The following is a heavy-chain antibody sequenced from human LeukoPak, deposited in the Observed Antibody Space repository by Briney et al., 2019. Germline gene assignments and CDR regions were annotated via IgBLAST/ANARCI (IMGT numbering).Heavy chain of an antibody. CDR1: GYTLTELS. J-gene: IGHJ4*02. CDR2: FDPEDGET. D-gene: IGHD3-22*01. Sequence: GASVKVSCKVSGYTLTELSMHWVRQAPGKGLEWMGGFDPEDGETIYAQKFQGRVTMTEDTSTDTAYMELSSLRSEDTAVYYCATPAPNTYHYDSSGYCYFDYWGQGTLVTVSS. CDR3: ATPAPNTYHYDSSGYCYFDY. V-gene: IGHV1-24*01.